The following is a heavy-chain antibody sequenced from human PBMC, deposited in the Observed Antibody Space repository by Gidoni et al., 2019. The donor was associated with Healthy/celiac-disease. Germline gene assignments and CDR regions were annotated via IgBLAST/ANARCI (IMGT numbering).Heavy chain of an antibody. V-gene: IGHV3-33*01. CDR2: IWYDGSNK. J-gene: IGHJ1*01. CDR3: AREGAVTMVRGVIESAEYFQH. Sequence: QVQLVESGGGVVQPGRSLRLSCAASGFTLSSYGMHWVRQAPGKGLAWVAVIWYDGSNKYYADSVKGRFTIARDNSKNTLYLQMNSLRAEDTAVYYCAREGAVTMVRGVIESAEYFQHWGQGTLVTVSS. CDR1: GFTLSSYG. D-gene: IGHD3-10*01.